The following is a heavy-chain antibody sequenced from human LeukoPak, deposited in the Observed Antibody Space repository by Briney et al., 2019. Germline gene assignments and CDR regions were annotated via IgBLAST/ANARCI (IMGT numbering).Heavy chain of an antibody. CDR3: AREELRLGELSFDF. V-gene: IGHV1-18*01. CDR2: ISAYNGNT. D-gene: IGHD3-16*02. Sequence: ASVKVSCKASGYTFTSYGISWVRQAPGQGLEWMGWISAYNGNTNYAQKLQGRVTMTTDTSTSTAYMELRSLRSDDTAVYYCAREELRLGELSFDFWGQGTLVTVSS. J-gene: IGHJ4*02. CDR1: GYTFTSYG.